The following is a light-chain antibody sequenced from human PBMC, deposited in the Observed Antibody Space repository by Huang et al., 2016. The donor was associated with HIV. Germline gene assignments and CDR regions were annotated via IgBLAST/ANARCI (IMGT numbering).Light chain of an antibody. CDR1: QTVLYSSNNKNY. J-gene: IGKJ1*01. CDR2: GAS. V-gene: IGKV4-1*01. CDR3: HQYYRSPWT. Sequence: DIVMTQSPDSLAVSLGEGATINCKSSQTVLYSSNNKNYLAWYQQNQGQPPKRLIYGASTRESGVPDRCSGSGSGTDFTLTISSLQAADVAVYYCHQYYRSPWTFGQGTKVEIK.